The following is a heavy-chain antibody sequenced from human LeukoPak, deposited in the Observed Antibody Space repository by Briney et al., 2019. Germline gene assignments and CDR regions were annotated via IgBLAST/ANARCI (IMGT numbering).Heavy chain of an antibody. Sequence: GRSLRLSCAASGFTFSSYGMHWVRQAPGKGLERVAVIWYDGSNKYYADSVKGRFTISRDNFKNTLYLQMNRLRAEATAVYYCAKGYYDSSGLDAFDIWGQGTMVTVSS. CDR3: AKGYYDSSGLDAFDI. V-gene: IGHV3-33*06. CDR1: GFTFSSYG. D-gene: IGHD3-22*01. J-gene: IGHJ3*02. CDR2: IWYDGSNK.